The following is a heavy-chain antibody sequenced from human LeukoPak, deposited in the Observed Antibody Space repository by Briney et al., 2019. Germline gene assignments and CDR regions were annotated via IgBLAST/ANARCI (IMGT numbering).Heavy chain of an antibody. J-gene: IGHJ5*02. CDR2: IYSSGST. CDR1: GGSINSFY. Sequence: SETLSLTCTVSGGSINSFYWTWIRQPAGKGLEWIGRIYSSGSTNFNPSLKSRVTMSVDTSKNQFSLRLSSVTAADTAVCYCARHSYYYDNSGPNWFDPWGQGTLVTVSS. CDR3: ARHSYYYDNSGPNWFDP. D-gene: IGHD3-22*01. V-gene: IGHV4-4*07.